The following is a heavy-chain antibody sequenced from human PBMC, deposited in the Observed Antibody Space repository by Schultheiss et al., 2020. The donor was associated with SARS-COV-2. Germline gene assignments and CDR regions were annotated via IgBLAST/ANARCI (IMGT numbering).Heavy chain of an antibody. V-gene: IGHV1-8*03. J-gene: IGHJ6*02. CDR2: INPNSGNT. Sequence: ASVKVSCKASGYTFTGYFMHWVRQAHGQGLEWLGLINPNSGNTGYAQKFQGRVNITRNTSISTAYMELSSLRSEEPAVYYFARRAYYYFGMDVCVQGTTVTVSS. CDR1: GYTFTGYF. CDR3: ARRAYYYFGMDV.